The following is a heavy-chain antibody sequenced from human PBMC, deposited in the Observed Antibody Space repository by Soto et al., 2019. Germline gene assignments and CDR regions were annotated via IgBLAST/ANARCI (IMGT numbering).Heavy chain of an antibody. CDR2: ISYDGSKK. D-gene: IGHD2-2*01. CDR1: GFTFSNYD. CDR3: AKDSGQLPPYFDY. Sequence: GGSLRLSCEVSGFTFSNYDMHWVRQAPGKALEWVTVISYDGSKKNYGDSVNGRFTISRDNSKNTLYLQMNSLRGEDTAVYYCAKDSGQLPPYFDYWGQGTLVTVSS. V-gene: IGHV3-30*18. J-gene: IGHJ4*02.